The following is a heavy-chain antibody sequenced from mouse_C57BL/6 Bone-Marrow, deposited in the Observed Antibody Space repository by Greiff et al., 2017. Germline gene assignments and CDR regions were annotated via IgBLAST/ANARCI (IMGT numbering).Heavy chain of an antibody. CDR3: ARPLYDYDGYYYAMDY. J-gene: IGHJ4*01. Sequence: QVQLQQPGTELVKPGASVKLSCKASGYTFTSYWMHWVKQRPGQGLEWIGNINPSNGGTNYNEKFKSKATLTVDKSSSTAYMQLSSLTSEDSAVYYWARPLYDYDGYYYAMDYWGQGTSVTVSS. V-gene: IGHV1-53*01. CDR1: GYTFTSYW. CDR2: INPSNGGT. D-gene: IGHD2-4*01.